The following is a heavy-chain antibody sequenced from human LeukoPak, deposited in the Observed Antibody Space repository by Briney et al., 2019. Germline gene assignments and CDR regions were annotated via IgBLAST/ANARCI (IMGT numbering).Heavy chain of an antibody. Sequence: SETLSLTCAVYGGSFSGYYWSWIRQPPGKGLEWIGEINHSGSTNYNPSLKSRVTISVDTSKNQFSLKLSSVTAADTAVYYCVRAIPTYYDILTGYYWAFDIWGQGTMVTVSS. D-gene: IGHD3-9*01. CDR2: INHSGST. J-gene: IGHJ3*02. CDR1: GGSFSGYY. V-gene: IGHV4-34*01. CDR3: VRAIPTYYDILTGYYWAFDI.